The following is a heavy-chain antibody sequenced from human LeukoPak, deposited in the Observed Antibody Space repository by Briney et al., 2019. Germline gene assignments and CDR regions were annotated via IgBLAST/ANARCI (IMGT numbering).Heavy chain of an antibody. J-gene: IGHJ4*02. V-gene: IGHV4-34*01. Sequence: PSETLSLTRAVYGGSFSGYYWSWLRQPPGKGLEWIGEINHSGSTNYNPSLKSRVTISVDTPKNQFYLKLSSVTAADTAVYYCGRGTVLLWFGEQFGFDYWGQGTLVTVSS. CDR2: INHSGST. D-gene: IGHD3-10*01. CDR1: GGSFSGYY. CDR3: GRGTVLLWFGEQFGFDY.